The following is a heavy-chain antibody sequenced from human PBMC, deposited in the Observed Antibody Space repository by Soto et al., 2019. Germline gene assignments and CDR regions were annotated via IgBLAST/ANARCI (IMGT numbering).Heavy chain of an antibody. Sequence: EVQLLESGGGLVQPGGSLRLSCAASGFTFSSYAMRWVRQAPGKGLEWVSAISGSGDSTYYADSVKGRFTVSRDTSKNTLYLQMNSLSAEDTAVYYCARRGSGSDYDYWGQGTLVTVSS. V-gene: IGHV3-23*01. CDR1: GFTFSSYA. CDR3: ARRGSGSDYDY. CDR2: ISGSGDST. D-gene: IGHD1-26*01. J-gene: IGHJ4*02.